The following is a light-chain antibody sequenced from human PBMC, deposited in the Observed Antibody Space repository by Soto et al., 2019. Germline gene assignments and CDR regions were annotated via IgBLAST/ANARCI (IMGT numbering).Light chain of an antibody. CDR2: AAS. V-gene: IGKV1-39*01. CDR3: QQYNRWPLT. CDR1: QGVSAY. J-gene: IGKJ4*01. Sequence: DIQMTQSPSSLSASVGDSVTITCRASQGVSAYLLWYQQTLGKAPKLLIYAASNLLSGVPSRFSGSGSGTNFTLTISGLQSEDSAVYHCQQYNRWPLTFGGGTKVEIK.